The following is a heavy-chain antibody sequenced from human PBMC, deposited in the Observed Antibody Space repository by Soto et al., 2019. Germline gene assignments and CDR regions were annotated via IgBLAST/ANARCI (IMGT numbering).Heavy chain of an antibody. CDR1: GFAFNTYS. D-gene: IGHD3-9*01. CDR2: INEDSTYI. J-gene: IGHJ6*03. Sequence: EVKLVESGGGLVKPGGSLRLSCTASGFAFNTYSMNWVRQAPGKGLEWVSSINEDSTYIYYADSLRGRITISRDNAKDSLFLQMNSLRPDDTAVYYCVRDLGRYFRSGYMDLWGDGATVTVSS. V-gene: IGHV3-21*02. CDR3: VRDLGRYFRSGYMDL.